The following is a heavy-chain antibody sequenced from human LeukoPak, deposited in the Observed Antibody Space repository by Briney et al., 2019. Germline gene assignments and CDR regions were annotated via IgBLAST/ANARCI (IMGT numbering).Heavy chain of an antibody. D-gene: IGHD3-3*01. CDR2: IDTDGSTT. V-gene: IGHV3-74*03. J-gene: IGHJ3*02. CDR1: GFTFSRYW. CDR3: ARGYSADCDYDFLSGFCFDAFDI. Sequence: PGGSLRLSCAASGFTFSRYWMHWVRQAPGKGLVWVSRIDTDGSTTTYADSVKGRFTISRDNDKNSLYLQMNSLRVDDTAMYYCARGYSADCDYDFLSGFCFDAFDIWGQGTMITVFS.